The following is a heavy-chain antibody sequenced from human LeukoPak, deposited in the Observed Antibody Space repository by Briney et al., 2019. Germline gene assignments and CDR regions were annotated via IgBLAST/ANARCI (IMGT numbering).Heavy chain of an antibody. CDR1: GYTLTELS. J-gene: IGHJ6*02. CDR3: ATGLRYCSGGSCYSGLGYYYYGMDV. D-gene: IGHD2-15*01. Sequence: ASVKVSCKVSGYTLTELSMHWVRQAPGKGLEWMGGFDPEDGETIYAQKFQGRVTMTEDTSTDTAYMELSSLRSEDTAVYYCATGLRYCSGGSCYSGLGYYYYGMDVWGQGTTVTVSS. V-gene: IGHV1-24*01. CDR2: FDPEDGET.